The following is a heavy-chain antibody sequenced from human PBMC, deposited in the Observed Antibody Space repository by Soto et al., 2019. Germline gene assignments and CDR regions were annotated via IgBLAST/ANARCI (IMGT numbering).Heavy chain of an antibody. CDR2: ISGSGITT. CDR1: GFTFSSYA. V-gene: IGHV3-23*01. Sequence: EVQLLESGGGLVQPGGSLRLSCAASGFTFSSYAMTWVRQAPGKGLEWVSAISGSGITTYYADSVKGRFTISRDTSKNSLYLQMNSLRAEDTAVYYCARAADAFDIWGQGTMVTVSS. J-gene: IGHJ3*02. CDR3: ARAADAFDI.